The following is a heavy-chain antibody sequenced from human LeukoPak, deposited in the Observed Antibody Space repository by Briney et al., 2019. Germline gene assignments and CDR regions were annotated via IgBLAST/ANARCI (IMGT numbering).Heavy chain of an antibody. V-gene: IGHV3-30*02. Sequence: GGSLRLSCAASGFTFSNYGMHWIRQAPGKGLEWVAFIRFDESDKYYADSVKGRFTISRDNAKNSLYLQMNSLRAEDTAVYYCARDPQPMVPWFDPWGQGTLVTVSS. CDR1: GFTFSNYG. CDR2: IRFDESDK. J-gene: IGHJ5*02. CDR3: ARDPQPMVPWFDP. D-gene: IGHD3-10*01.